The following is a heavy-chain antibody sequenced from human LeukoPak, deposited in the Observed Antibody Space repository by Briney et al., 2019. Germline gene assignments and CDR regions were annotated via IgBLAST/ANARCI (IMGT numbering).Heavy chain of an antibody. CDR2: IYYSRST. J-gene: IGHJ3*02. D-gene: IGHD4-23*01. CDR3: AREPTVVTGAFDI. Sequence: SETLSLTCTVSGGSISSGDYYWSWIRQPPGQGLEWIGYIYYSRSTYYNPSLKSRVTISVDTSKNQFSLKLSSVTAADTDVYYCAREPTVVTGAFDIWGQGTMVTVSS. V-gene: IGHV4-30-4*08. CDR1: GGSISSGDYY.